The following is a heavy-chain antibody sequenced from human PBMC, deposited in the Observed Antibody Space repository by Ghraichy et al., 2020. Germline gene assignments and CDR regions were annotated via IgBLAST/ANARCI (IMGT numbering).Heavy chain of an antibody. D-gene: IGHD2-15*01. CDR1: GYTFTGYY. CDR2: INPNSGGT. V-gene: IGHV1-2*02. Sequence: ASVKVSCKASGYTFTGYYMHWVRQAPGQGLEWMGWINPNSGGTNYAQKFQGRVTMTRDTSISTAYMELSRLRSDDTAVYYCARVDSGYCSGGSCYGGDWYFDLWGRGTLVTVSS. CDR3: ARVDSGYCSGGSCYGGDWYFDL. J-gene: IGHJ2*01.